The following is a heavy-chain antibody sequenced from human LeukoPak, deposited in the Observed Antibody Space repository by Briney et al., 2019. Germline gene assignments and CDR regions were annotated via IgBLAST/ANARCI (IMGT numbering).Heavy chain of an antibody. CDR1: GGSIRSYY. CDR2: IYYSGST. J-gene: IGHJ6*02. Sequence: SETLSLTCTVSGGSIRSYYWSWIRQPPGEGLEWIGYIYYSGSTNYNPSLKSRVTISVDTPKNQISLKLRSVAAADTAVYYCARDLYTYFDFWSGTIGYYYGMDVWGQGTTVTVSS. CDR3: ARDLYTYFDFWSGTIGYYYGMDV. D-gene: IGHD3-3*01. V-gene: IGHV4-59*01.